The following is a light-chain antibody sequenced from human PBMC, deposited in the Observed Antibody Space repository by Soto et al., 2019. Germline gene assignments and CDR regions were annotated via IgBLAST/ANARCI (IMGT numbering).Light chain of an antibody. Sequence: EIVLTQSPATLSLSPGEGATLSCRASQSVSYYLGWYQQKPGQTPRLLIYDASNRATGIPARFSGSGSGTDFTLTISSLEPEDFAVYYCQQRSNWPITFGQGTRLEIK. J-gene: IGKJ5*01. CDR2: DAS. CDR3: QQRSNWPIT. V-gene: IGKV3-11*01. CDR1: QSVSYY.